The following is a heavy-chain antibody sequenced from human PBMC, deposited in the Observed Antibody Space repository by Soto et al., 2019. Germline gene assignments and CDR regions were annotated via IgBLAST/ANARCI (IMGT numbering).Heavy chain of an antibody. Sequence: SETLSLTCTVSGGSISSYYWSWIRQPPGKGLECIGYISYSGSTGYNPSLKSRVTISVDTSKNQFSLKLSSVTAADTAVYYCARHLDYDSNGDYFDYWGHGTLVTVPP. V-gene: IGHV4-59*08. CDR2: ISYSGST. J-gene: IGHJ4*01. CDR1: GGSISSYY. D-gene: IGHD5-12*01. CDR3: ARHLDYDSNGDYFDY.